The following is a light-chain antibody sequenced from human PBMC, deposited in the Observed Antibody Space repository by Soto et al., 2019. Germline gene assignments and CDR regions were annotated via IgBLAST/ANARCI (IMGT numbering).Light chain of an antibody. CDR2: SNN. V-gene: IGLV1-44*01. CDR1: TSNIGTNT. J-gene: IGLJ3*02. CDR3: TAWDGSQNVRV. Sequence: QSVLTQAPPASGTPGQRVTISCSGSTSNIGTNTVNWYQQFPGTAPKLLIYSNNQRPSGIPDRFSGSKSGTSASLDISGLQSEDEADYYCTAWDGSQNVRVFGGGTKVTVL.